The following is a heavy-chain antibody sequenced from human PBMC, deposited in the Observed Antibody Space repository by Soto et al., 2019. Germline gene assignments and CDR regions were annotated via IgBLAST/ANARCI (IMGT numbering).Heavy chain of an antibody. CDR1: GFSLSTSGVG. J-gene: IGHJ4*02. CDR2: IYWDDDK. CDR3: AHQTPPYSSSYEYYFDY. V-gene: IGHV2-5*02. D-gene: IGHD6-6*01. Sequence: QITLKESGPTLVKPTQTLTLTCTFSGFSLSTSGVGVGWIRQPPGKALGGLELIYWDDDKRYSPSLKSRLTITKDTSKNQVVLTMTNMDPVDTATYYCAHQTPPYSSSYEYYFDYWGQGTLVTVSS.